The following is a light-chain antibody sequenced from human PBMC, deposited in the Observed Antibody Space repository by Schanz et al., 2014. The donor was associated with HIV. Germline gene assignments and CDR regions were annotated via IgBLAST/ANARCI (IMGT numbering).Light chain of an antibody. CDR1: QSVSSF. CDR2: DAS. Sequence: EIVLTQSPATLSLSPGERATLSCRARQSVSSFLAWYQQKPGQAPRLLIYDASTRAAGIPDRFSGSGSGSAFTLIISRLEPADMAVYYCQQYGGSPTFGQGTKVEIK. CDR3: QQYGGSPT. V-gene: IGKV3-20*01. J-gene: IGKJ1*01.